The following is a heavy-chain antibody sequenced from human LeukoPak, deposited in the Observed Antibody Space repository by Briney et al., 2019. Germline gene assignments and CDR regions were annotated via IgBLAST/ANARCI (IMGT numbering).Heavy chain of an antibody. D-gene: IGHD3-16*01. J-gene: IGHJ4*02. CDR3: ARGRGGRSITNFDS. CDR2: VNHSGST. Sequence: PSETLSLTCVVYGGSFSGCYWSWIRQPPEKGLEWIGEVNHSGSTNYNPSLKSRVTISVDTSKNQFSLKLSSMTAADTAVYYCARGRGGRSITNFDSWGQGTLVTVSS. V-gene: IGHV4-34*01. CDR1: GGSFSGCY.